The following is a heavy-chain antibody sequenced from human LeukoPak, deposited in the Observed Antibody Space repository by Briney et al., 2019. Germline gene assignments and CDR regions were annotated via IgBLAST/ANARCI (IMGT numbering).Heavy chain of an antibody. CDR1: GYTFTGYY. Sequence: ASVKVSCKASGYTFTGYYMHWVRQAPGQGLEWMGWINPNSGGTNYAQKFQGRVTMTRDTSISTAYMELSSLRSEDTAVYYCARDLNRYSSGWYGGGYWGQGTLVTVSS. D-gene: IGHD6-19*01. J-gene: IGHJ4*02. CDR2: INPNSGGT. V-gene: IGHV1-2*02. CDR3: ARDLNRYSSGWYGGGY.